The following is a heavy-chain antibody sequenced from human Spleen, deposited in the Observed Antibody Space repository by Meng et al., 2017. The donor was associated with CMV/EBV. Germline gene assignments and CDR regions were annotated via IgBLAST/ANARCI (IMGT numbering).Heavy chain of an antibody. J-gene: IGHJ4*02. Sequence: CKASGYTFSGYHIHWVRQAPGQGLGWMGWISPHGGGTKYSQRFQGRVTMTTDTSISTAYMELTRLRSDDTAIYYCARPYYGSGSFEHWGQGTLVTVS. CDR2: ISPHGGGT. V-gene: IGHV1-2*02. CDR1: GYTFSGYH. CDR3: ARPYYGSGSFEH. D-gene: IGHD3-10*01.